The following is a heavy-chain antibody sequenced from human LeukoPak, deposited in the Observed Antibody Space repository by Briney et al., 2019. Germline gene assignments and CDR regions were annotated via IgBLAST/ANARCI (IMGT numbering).Heavy chain of an antibody. Sequence: NPSETLSLTCTVSGGSISTSNYYWGWIRQPPGKGLEWIGSIYYSGSTYYNPSLKSRVTISVDTSKNQFSLKLSSVTAADTAVYYCVGYSSSWYLAGFDYWGQGTLVTVSS. D-gene: IGHD6-13*01. V-gene: IGHV4-39*07. CDR3: VGYSSSWYLAGFDY. CDR2: IYYSGST. CDR1: GGSISTSNYY. J-gene: IGHJ4*02.